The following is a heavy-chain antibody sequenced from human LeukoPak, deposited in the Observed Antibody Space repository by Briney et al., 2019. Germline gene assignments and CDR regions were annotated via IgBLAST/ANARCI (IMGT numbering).Heavy chain of an antibody. Sequence: SETLSLTCSVSGFSINNYYHWVWIRQSPGKGREWVGSVHLNGRTDYNPSLKSRVTISVDTSKNQFSLKLSSVTAADTAVYYCARLPRDDPNYYMDVWGKGTTVTISS. J-gene: IGHJ6*03. CDR2: VHLNGRT. D-gene: IGHD3-3*01. V-gene: IGHV4-38-2*02. CDR3: ARLPRDDPNYYMDV. CDR1: GFSINNYYH.